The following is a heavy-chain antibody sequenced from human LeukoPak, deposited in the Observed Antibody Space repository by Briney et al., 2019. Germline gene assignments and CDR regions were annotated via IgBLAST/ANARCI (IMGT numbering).Heavy chain of an antibody. Sequence: GGSLRLSCAASEFTFSSYGMNWVRQAPGKGLEWLAYISSSSSTISYADSVKGRFTIFRDNAKNSLYLQLHSLRAEDTAVFYCARGGAARPDYWGQGTLVTVSS. J-gene: IGHJ4*02. CDR3: ARGGAARPDY. CDR1: EFTFSSYG. V-gene: IGHV3-48*04. CDR2: ISSSSSTI. D-gene: IGHD6-25*01.